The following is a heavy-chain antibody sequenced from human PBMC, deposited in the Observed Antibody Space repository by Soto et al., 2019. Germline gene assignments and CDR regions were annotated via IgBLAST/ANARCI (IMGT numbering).Heavy chain of an antibody. Sequence: GGSLRLSCAASGFTVSNNYMTWVRQAPGKGLGWVSFIYSSGSTYYADSVKGRFTISRDNFKYTLYLQMNSLRAEDTAVYYCARGYSYTQPVFDYWGLGTLVTVSS. CDR3: ARGYSYTQPVFDY. D-gene: IGHD5-18*01. CDR1: GFTVSNNY. CDR2: IYSSGST. J-gene: IGHJ4*02. V-gene: IGHV3-53*01.